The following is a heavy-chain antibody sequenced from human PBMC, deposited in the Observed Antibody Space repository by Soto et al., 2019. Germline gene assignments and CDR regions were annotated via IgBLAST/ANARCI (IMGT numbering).Heavy chain of an antibody. D-gene: IGHD6-19*01. V-gene: IGHV3-23*01. J-gene: IGHJ4*02. CDR3: AKASNARIAVANFHFDY. Sequence: GGSLRLSCAASGFTFSSYAMSWVRQAPGKGLEWVSAISGSGGSTYYADSVKGRFTISRDNSKNTLYLQMNSLRAEDTAVYYCAKASNARIAVANFHFDYWGQGTLVTVSS. CDR2: ISGSGGST. CDR1: GFTFSSYA.